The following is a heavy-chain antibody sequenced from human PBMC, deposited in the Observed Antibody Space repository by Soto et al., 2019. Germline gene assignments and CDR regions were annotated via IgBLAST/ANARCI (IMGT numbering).Heavy chain of an antibody. J-gene: IGHJ6*02. CDR2: IWYDGSNK. V-gene: IGHV3-33*01. CDR1: GFTFSSYG. Sequence: QVQLVESGGGVVQPGRSLRLSCAASGFTFSSYGMHWVRQAPGKGLEWVAVIWYDGSNKYYADSVKGRFTISRDNSKNTLYLQMNRRRAEDTAVYYCARGGDYYYGMDVWGQGTTVTVSS. CDR3: ARGGDYYYGMDV.